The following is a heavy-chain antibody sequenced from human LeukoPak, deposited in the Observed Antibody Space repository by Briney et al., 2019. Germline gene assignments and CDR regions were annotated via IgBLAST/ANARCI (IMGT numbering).Heavy chain of an antibody. CDR3: ARDRNNGYGTEYYFDY. J-gene: IGHJ4*02. D-gene: IGHD1-1*01. CDR2: INYRGST. CDR1: GGSISSYY. Sequence: PSETLSLTCTVSGGSISSYYWSWIRQPPGKGLEWIGNINYRGSTNYNPSLKSGVTISVDTSKNQFSLKLSSVTAADAAVYYCARDRNNGYGTEYYFDYWGQGTLVTVSS. V-gene: IGHV4-59*01.